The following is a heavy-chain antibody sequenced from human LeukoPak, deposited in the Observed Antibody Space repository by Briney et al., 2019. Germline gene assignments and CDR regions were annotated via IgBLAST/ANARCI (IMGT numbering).Heavy chain of an antibody. D-gene: IGHD6-25*01. V-gene: IGHV4-59*12. CDR3: ARRRGSFDY. Sequence: PSETLSLTRTVSGGSISSYYWSWIRQPPGKGLEWIGCIHYSGCTNYNPSLKSRLTISVDTSKNQFSLKLSSVTAADTAVYYCARRRGSFDYWGQGTLVTVSS. CDR2: IHYSGCT. J-gene: IGHJ4*02. CDR1: GGSISSYY.